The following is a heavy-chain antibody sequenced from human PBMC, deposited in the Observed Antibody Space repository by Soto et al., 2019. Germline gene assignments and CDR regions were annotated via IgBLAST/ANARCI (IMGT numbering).Heavy chain of an antibody. D-gene: IGHD3-10*01. CDR3: APELPGRYDAFDI. V-gene: IGHV5-51*01. J-gene: IGHJ3*02. CDR2: IFPGDSDT. Sequence: GESLKISCKGSGYSFTDYWIGWVRQMPGKGLECMGIIFPGDSDTRYSPSFQGQVTISADKSITTAYLQWSSLKASDTAMYYCAPELPGRYDAFDIWGQGKMVTVSS. CDR1: GYSFTDYW.